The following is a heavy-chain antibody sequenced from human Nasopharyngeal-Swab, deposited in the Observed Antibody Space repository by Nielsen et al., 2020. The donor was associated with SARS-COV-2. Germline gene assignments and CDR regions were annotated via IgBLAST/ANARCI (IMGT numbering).Heavy chain of an antibody. CDR3: AREVPYSGHDDAFDI. J-gene: IGHJ3*02. V-gene: IGHV3-48*03. CDR2: ISTTTATI. D-gene: IGHD5-12*01. Sequence: WIRQPPGKGLEWISYISTTTATIYYADSVKGRFTISRDSAKNSLYLQMNSLRAEDTAVYYCAREVPYSGHDDAFDIWGQGTMVTVSS.